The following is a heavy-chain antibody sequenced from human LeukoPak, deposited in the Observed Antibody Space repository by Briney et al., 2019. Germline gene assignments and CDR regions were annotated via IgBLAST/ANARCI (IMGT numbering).Heavy chain of an antibody. Sequence: ESGLTLVKPTQTLTLTCTFSGFSLSTSGVGVGWIRQPPGKALEWLALIYWDDDKRYSPSLKSRLTITKDTSKNQVVLTMTNMDPVDTATYYCARAAAGTDAFDIWGQGTMVTVSS. CDR1: GFSLSTSGVG. D-gene: IGHD6-13*01. V-gene: IGHV2-5*02. CDR2: IYWDDDK. J-gene: IGHJ3*02. CDR3: ARAAAGTDAFDI.